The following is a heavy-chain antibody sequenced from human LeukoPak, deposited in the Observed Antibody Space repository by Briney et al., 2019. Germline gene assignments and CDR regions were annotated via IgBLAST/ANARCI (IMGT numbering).Heavy chain of an antibody. CDR1: GFTFSSYA. D-gene: IGHD6-19*01. J-gene: IGHJ4*02. V-gene: IGHV3-30*04. Sequence: PGRSLRLSCAASGFTFSSYAMHWVRQAPGKGLDWVAVISYDGNNKYYADSVKGRFTISRDNSKNTLYLQMNSLRAEDTAVYYCARPTPSFSSGWYNPYFGYWGQGTLVTVSS. CDR2: ISYDGNNK. CDR3: ARPTPSFSSGWYNPYFGY.